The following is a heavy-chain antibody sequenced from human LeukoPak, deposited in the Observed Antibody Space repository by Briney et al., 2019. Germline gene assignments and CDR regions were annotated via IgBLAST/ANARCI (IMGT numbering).Heavy chain of an antibody. CDR1: GFTFSSYA. Sequence: GGSLRLSCAASGFTFSSYAMHWVRQAPGKGLGWVAVISYDGSNKYYADSVKGRFTISRDNSKNTLYLQMNSLRAEDTAVYYCARERGYIVVVPAAIYGMDVWGQGTTVTVSS. D-gene: IGHD2-2*02. V-gene: IGHV3-30-3*01. CDR2: ISYDGSNK. J-gene: IGHJ6*02. CDR3: ARERGYIVVVPAAIYGMDV.